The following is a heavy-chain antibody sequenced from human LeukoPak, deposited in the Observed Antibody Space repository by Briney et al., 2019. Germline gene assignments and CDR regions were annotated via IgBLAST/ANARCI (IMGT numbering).Heavy chain of an antibody. CDR2: IYHSGTT. CDR1: GYSISSGYY. CDR3: ARAFNYDTNGYFSY. V-gene: IGHV4-38-2*02. J-gene: IGHJ4*02. Sequence: SETLSLTCTVSGYSISSGYYWGWIRQPPGKGLEWIGIIYHSGTTNYNPSLKSRVTISVDTSKNQFSLMLTSVTAADTAVYYCARAFNYDTNGYFSYWGQGILVTVSS. D-gene: IGHD3-22*01.